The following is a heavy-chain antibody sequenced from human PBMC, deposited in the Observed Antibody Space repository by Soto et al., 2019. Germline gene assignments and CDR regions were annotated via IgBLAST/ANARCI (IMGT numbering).Heavy chain of an antibody. J-gene: IGHJ2*01. CDR1: GFTFSSYG. CDR3: AREDRWLSVARVNWYSDL. D-gene: IGHD6-19*01. CDR2: IWYDGSNK. V-gene: IGHV3-33*01. Sequence: QVQLVESGGGVVQPGRSLRLSCAASGFTFSSYGMHWVRQAPGKGLEWVAVIWYDGSNKYYADSVKGRFTISRDNSKNTLYLQMNSLRAEDTTVYYCAREDRWLSVARVNWYSDLWGRGTLVTVSS.